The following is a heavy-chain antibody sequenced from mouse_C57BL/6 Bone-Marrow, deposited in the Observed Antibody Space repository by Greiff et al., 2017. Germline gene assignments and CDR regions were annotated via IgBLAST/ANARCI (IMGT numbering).Heavy chain of an antibody. Sequence: VQLQQPGAELVRPGSSVKLSCKASGYTFTSYWMDWVKQRPGQGLEWIGNIYPSVSGTHYNQKFKDKATLTVDKSSSTAYMHLSSLTSEDSAGDYCATTAVVDLDYWGQGTILTVSS. V-gene: IGHV1-61*01. CDR2: IYPSVSGT. D-gene: IGHD1-1*01. CDR1: GYTFTSYW. J-gene: IGHJ2*01. CDR3: ATTAVVDLDY.